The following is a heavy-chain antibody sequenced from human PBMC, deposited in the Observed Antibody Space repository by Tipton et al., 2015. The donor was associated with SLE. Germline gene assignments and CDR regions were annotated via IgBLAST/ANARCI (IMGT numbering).Heavy chain of an antibody. D-gene: IGHD1-20*01. CDR1: GASINNYY. CDR3: ARGGLVITLGMDV. V-gene: IGHV4-59*12. J-gene: IGHJ6*02. Sequence: TLSLTCTVSGASINNYYWSWIRQPPGKGLEWIGFVYFSGHTYYNPSLKSRVIMSVDTAKNQFSLELTSVTAADTAVYYCARGGLVITLGMDVWGQGTTVTVSS. CDR2: VYFSGHT.